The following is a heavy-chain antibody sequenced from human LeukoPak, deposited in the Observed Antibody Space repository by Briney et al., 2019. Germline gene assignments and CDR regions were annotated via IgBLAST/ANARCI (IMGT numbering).Heavy chain of an antibody. D-gene: IGHD3-22*01. CDR2: IYYSGST. CDR1: GGSISSYY. J-gene: IGHJ4*02. CDR3: ARGYSSGSLY. V-gene: IGHV4-59*01. Sequence: SETLSLTCTVSGGSISSYYWSWIRQPPGKGLEWIGYIYYSGSTNYNPSLKSRVTISVDTSKNQFSLKLSSVTAADTAVYYCARGYSSGSLYWGQGTLVTVSS.